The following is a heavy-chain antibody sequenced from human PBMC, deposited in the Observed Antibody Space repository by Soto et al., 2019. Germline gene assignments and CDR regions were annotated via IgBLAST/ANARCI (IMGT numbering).Heavy chain of an antibody. CDR1: GYTFTSYA. V-gene: IGHV1-3*01. Sequence: QVQLVQSGAEVKKPGASVKVSCKASGYTFTSYAMHWVRQAPGQRLEWMGWINAGKGNTKYSQKFQGRVTITRDTPASTPYMELSSLSSEDTAVYYCARDVGATGDWGQGTLVTVSS. CDR2: INAGKGNT. J-gene: IGHJ4*02. CDR3: ARDVGATGD. D-gene: IGHD1-26*01.